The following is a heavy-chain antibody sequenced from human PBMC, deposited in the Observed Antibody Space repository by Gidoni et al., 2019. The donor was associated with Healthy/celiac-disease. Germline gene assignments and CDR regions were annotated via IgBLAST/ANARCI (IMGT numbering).Heavy chain of an antibody. Sequence: EVQLVQSGAEVKKPGESLKISCTGSGYSFTSYWIGWVRQMPGKGLEWMGIIYPGDSDPRYSPSFQGQVTISADKSISTAYLQWSSLKASDTAMYYCARPVAGCSGGSCYLGYWGQGTLVTVSS. D-gene: IGHD2-15*01. CDR2: IYPGDSDP. J-gene: IGHJ4*02. CDR1: GYSFTSYW. CDR3: ARPVAGCSGGSCYLGY. V-gene: IGHV5-51*01.